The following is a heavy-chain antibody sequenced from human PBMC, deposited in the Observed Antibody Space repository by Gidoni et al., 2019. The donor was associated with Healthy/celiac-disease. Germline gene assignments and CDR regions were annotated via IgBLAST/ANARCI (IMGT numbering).Heavy chain of an antibody. J-gene: IGHJ3*02. V-gene: IGHV3-49*03. CDR3: TRDRGYSYGTRDAFDI. CDR2: IRSKAYGGTT. CDR1: GFTFGDYA. Sequence: EVQLVESGGGLVQTGRSLRLSCTASGFTFGDYAMSWFRQAPGKGLEWVGFIRSKAYGGTTEYAASVKGRFTISRDDSKSIAYLQMNSLKTEDTAVYYCTRDRGYSYGTRDAFDIWGQGTMVTVSS. D-gene: IGHD5-18*01.